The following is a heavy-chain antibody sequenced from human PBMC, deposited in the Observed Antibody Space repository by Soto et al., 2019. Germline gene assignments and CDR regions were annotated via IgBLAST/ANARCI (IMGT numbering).Heavy chain of an antibody. CDR1: GGSVSSGSYY. Sequence: SETLSLTCTVSGGSVSSGSYYWSWIRQPPGKGLEWIGYIYYSGSTNYNPSLKSRVTISVDTSKNQFSLKLSSVTAADTAVYYCARDRCSGGSCYSHYYYGMDVWGQGTTVTVSS. D-gene: IGHD2-15*01. J-gene: IGHJ6*02. CDR3: ARDRCSGGSCYSHYYYGMDV. CDR2: IYYSGST. V-gene: IGHV4-61*01.